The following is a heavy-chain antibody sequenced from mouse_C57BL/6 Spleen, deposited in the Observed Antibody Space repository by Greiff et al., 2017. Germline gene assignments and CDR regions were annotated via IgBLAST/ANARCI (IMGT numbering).Heavy chain of an antibody. CDR2: ISSGSSTI. D-gene: IGHD1-1*01. J-gene: IGHJ4*01. Sequence: EVMLVESGGGLVKPGGSLKLSCAASGFTFSDYGMHWVRQAPEKGLEWVAYISSGSSTIYYADTVKGRFTISRDNAKNTLFLQLTSLRSEDTAMYYCATLLREAMDYWGQGTSVTISS. CDR3: ATLLREAMDY. V-gene: IGHV5-17*01. CDR1: GFTFSDYG.